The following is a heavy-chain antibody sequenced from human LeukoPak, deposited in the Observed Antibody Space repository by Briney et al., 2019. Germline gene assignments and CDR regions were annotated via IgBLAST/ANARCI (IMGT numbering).Heavy chain of an antibody. V-gene: IGHV4-59*01. CDR2: LYYGGST. Sequence: KPSETLSLTCTVSGGSISSYYWSWIRQPPGKGLEWIGYLYYGGSTIYNPSLKSRVTISVDTSKNQFSLKLTSVTAADTAVYYCARGTIFGVVMDVWGQGTTVTVCS. CDR3: ARGTIFGVVMDV. D-gene: IGHD3-3*01. CDR1: GGSISSYY. J-gene: IGHJ6*02.